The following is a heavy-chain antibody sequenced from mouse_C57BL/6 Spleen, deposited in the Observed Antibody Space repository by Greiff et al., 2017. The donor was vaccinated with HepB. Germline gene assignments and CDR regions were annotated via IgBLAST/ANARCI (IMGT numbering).Heavy chain of an antibody. Sequence: EVKLQESGGGLVQPGGSMKLSCVASGFTFSNYWMNWVRQSPEKGLEWVAQIRLKSDNYATHYAESVKGRFTISRDDSKSSVYLQMNNLRAEDTGIYYCTGDNPFAYWGQGTLVTVSA. CDR1: GFTFSNYW. CDR2: IRLKSDNYAT. J-gene: IGHJ3*01. D-gene: IGHD1-3*01. V-gene: IGHV6-3*01. CDR3: TGDNPFAY.